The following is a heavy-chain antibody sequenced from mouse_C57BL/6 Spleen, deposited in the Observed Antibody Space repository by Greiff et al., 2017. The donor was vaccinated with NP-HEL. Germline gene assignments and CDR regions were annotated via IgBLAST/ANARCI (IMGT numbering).Heavy chain of an antibody. CDR1: GYAFSSYW. CDR3: AREPFITTVVAPYGYFDV. D-gene: IGHD1-1*01. J-gene: IGHJ1*03. Sequence: QVQLKQSGAELVKPGASVKISCKASGYAFSSYWMNWVKQRPGKGLEWIGQIYPGDGDTNYNGKFKGKATLTADKSSSTAYMQLSSLTSEDSAVYFCAREPFITTVVAPYGYFDVWGTGTTVTVSS. V-gene: IGHV1-80*01. CDR2: IYPGDGDT.